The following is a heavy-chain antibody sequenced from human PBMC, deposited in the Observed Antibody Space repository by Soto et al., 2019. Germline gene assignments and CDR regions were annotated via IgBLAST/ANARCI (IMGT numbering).Heavy chain of an antibody. CDR3: AGYGDYEGGDF. V-gene: IGHV4-31*03. D-gene: IGHD4-17*01. J-gene: IGHJ3*01. CDR1: GGSISSGGYY. CDR2: IYYSGGP. Sequence: QVQLQESGPGLVKPSQTLSLTCTVSGGSISSGGYYWSWIRQHPGKGLEWLGHIYYSGGPYYNPSLESRVTISVDMSKSQFSLRLSSVTAADTAVYYCAGYGDYEGGDFWGQGTTVIVSS.